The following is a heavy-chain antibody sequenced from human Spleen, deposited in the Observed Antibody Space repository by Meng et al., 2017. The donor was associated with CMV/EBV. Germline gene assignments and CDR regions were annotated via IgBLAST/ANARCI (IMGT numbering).Heavy chain of an antibody. D-gene: IGHD4-11*01. CDR3: ARAKYSNRFGGFDY. CDR1: GGSILSSNW. J-gene: IGHJ4*02. CDR2: IYHSVST. V-gene: IGHV4-4*02. Sequence: VSGGSILSSNWWSWVRQPPGKWLEWIGEIYHSVSTNYNPSLKSRVTISVDKSKNQFSLKLSSVTAADTAVYYCARAKYSNRFGGFDYWGQGTLVTVSS.